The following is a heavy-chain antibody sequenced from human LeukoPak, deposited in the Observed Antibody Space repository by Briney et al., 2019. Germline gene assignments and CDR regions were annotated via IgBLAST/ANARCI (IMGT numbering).Heavy chain of an antibody. CDR3: ARGGLHDYSNYFDY. D-gene: IGHD4-11*01. CDR2: ISAYNGDT. V-gene: IGHV1-18*01. CDR1: GYTFTNYG. J-gene: IGHJ4*02. Sequence: GASVKVSCKASGYTFTNYGISWVRQAPGQGLEWMGWISAYNGDTNYAQKFQGRVTMTRDTSISTAYMGLSRLRSDDTAVYYCARGGLHDYSNYFDYWGQGTLVTVSS.